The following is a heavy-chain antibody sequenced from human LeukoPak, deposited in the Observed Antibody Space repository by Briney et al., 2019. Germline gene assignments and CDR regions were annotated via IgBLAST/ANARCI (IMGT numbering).Heavy chain of an antibody. CDR3: AKMGTIFGVVFYFDY. D-gene: IGHD3-3*01. CDR2: ISGSGGST. V-gene: IGHV3-23*01. CDR1: GFTFSSYA. J-gene: IGHJ4*02. Sequence: GGSLRLSCAASGFTFSSYAMSWVRQAPGKGLEWVSAISGSGGSTYYADSVKGRFTISRDNSKNTLYLQMNSQRAEDTGVYYCAKMGTIFGVVFYFDYWGQGTLVTVSS.